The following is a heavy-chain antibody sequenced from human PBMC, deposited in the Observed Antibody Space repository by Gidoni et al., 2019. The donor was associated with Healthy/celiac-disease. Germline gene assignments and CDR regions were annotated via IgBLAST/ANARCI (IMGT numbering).Heavy chain of an antibody. J-gene: IGHJ4*02. D-gene: IGHD3-22*01. V-gene: IGHV3-33*01. Sequence: QVQLVESGGGVVQPGRSLSLSCAASGFTFSSYGMHWVRQAPGKGLEWVAVIWYDGSNKYYADSVKGRFTISRDNSKNTLYLQMNSLRAEDTAVYYCARESGYYYDSSGYFDYWGQGTLVTVSS. CDR1: GFTFSSYG. CDR3: ARESGYYYDSSGYFDY. CDR2: IWYDGSNK.